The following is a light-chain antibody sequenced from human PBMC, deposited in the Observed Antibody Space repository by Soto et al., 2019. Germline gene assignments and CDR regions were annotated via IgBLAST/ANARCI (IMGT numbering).Light chain of an antibody. Sequence: NFMLTQPHSVSESPGQTVTISCTRSSGSIASDYVQWYQQRPGSAPINVIFEDSQRPSGGPDRFSGSIDSSSNSASLTISRLTTEDAADYYCQSVDGKYVVFGGGTKLTVL. J-gene: IGLJ2*01. CDR2: EDS. V-gene: IGLV6-57*04. CDR3: QSVDGKYVV. CDR1: SGSIASDY.